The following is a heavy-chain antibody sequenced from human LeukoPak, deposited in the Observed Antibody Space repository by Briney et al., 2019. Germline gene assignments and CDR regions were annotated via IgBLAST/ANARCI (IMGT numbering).Heavy chain of an antibody. CDR2: INHSGST. Sequence: SETLSLTCAVYGGSFSGYYRSWIRHPPGKGLEQIGEINHSGSTNYNASLKSRVTISVDTSKNKFHLKMNSVTAADTAMYYCARHPSAPFSYGDSYYFDYWGQGTLVTVSS. J-gene: IGHJ4*02. CDR1: GGSFSGYY. V-gene: IGHV4-34*01. D-gene: IGHD4-17*01. CDR3: ARHPSAPFSYGDSYYFDY.